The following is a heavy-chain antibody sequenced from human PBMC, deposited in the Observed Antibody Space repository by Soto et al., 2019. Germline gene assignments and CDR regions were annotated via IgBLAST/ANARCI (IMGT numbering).Heavy chain of an antibody. CDR3: ARVGLSYYYGMDV. J-gene: IGHJ6*02. CDR2: IDWDDDK. Sequence: TLSLTCTVSGGSISSGGYYWSWIRQPPGKALEWLALIDWDDDKYYSTSLKTRLTISKDTSKNQVVLTMTNMDPVDTATYYCARVGLSYYYGMDVWGQGTTVTVSS. D-gene: IGHD3-22*01. CDR1: GGSISSGGYY. V-gene: IGHV2-70*01.